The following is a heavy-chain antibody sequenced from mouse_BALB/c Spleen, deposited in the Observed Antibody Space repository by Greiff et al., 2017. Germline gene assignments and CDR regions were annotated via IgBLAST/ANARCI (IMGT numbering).Heavy chain of an antibody. CDR1: GFSFTSYG. D-gene: IGHD2-1*01. Sequence: QVQLKESGPGLVAPSQSLSITCTVSGFSFTSYGVHWVRQPPGKGLEWLGVIWAGGSTNYNSALMSRLSISKDNSKSQVFIKMNSLQTDDTAMYYCARALYYVNLIAYWGQGTLVTVSA. J-gene: IGHJ3*01. V-gene: IGHV2-9*02. CDR3: ARALYYVNLIAY. CDR2: IWAGGST.